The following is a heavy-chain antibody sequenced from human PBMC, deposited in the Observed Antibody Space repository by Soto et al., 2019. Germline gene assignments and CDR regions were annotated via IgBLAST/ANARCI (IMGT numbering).Heavy chain of an antibody. CDR3: ASSETYYYGTDV. J-gene: IGHJ6*02. Sequence: SETLSLTCAVYGGSFSGYYWSWIRQPPGKGLEWIGEINHSGSTNYNPSLKSRVTMSVDTSKNQFSLKLSSVTAADTAVYYCASSETYYYGTDVWGQGTTVTVSS. CDR1: GGSFSGYY. V-gene: IGHV4-34*01. CDR2: INHSGST.